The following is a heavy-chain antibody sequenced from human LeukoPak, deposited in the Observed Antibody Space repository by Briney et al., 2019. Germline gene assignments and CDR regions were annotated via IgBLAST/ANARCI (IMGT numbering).Heavy chain of an antibody. CDR2: INHSGST. J-gene: IGHJ4*02. CDR3: ARGVGYSGIAAM. V-gene: IGHV4-34*01. Sequence: SETLSLTCAVYGGSFSGYYWSWIRQPPGQGLEWIGEINHSGSTNYNPSLKSRVTISVGTSKNQFSLKLSSVPAADTAVYDCARGVGYSGIAAMWGQGTLVTVSS. D-gene: IGHD6-13*01. CDR1: GGSFSGYY.